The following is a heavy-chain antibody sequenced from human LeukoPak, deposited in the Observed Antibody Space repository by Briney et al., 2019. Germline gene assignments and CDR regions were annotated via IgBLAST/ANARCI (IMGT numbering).Heavy chain of an antibody. Sequence: SETLSLTFTVSGYSISSGYYWSWIRQPAGKGLEWIGRIYAGGTASYNPSLKSRVTMSADMSKNQLSLKLTSVTAADTAVYYCTREPVPWGQGTLVTVSS. V-gene: IGHV4-4*07. D-gene: IGHD6-19*01. CDR3: TREPVP. CDR2: IYAGGTA. J-gene: IGHJ4*02. CDR1: GYSISSGYY.